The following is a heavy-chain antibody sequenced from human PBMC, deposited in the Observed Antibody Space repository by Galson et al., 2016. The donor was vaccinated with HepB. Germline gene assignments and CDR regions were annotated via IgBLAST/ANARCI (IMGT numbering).Heavy chain of an antibody. CDR3: ARHAGTSYENYYMDV. CDR2: IYYSGTS. V-gene: IGHV4-39*01. Sequence: SETLSLTCTVSGSISGNSYYWGWIRQSPGQGLEWTASIYYSGTSYYKPSLTSRVTISVDTSKSQFSLKVRAVTAADTAVYYCARHAGTSYENYYMDVWGRGTTVAVSS. D-gene: IGHD1-7*01. CDR1: GSISGNSYY. J-gene: IGHJ6*03.